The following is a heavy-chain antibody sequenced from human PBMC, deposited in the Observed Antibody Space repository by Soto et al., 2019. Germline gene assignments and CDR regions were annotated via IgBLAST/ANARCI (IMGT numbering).Heavy chain of an antibody. D-gene: IGHD4-4*01. Sequence: QVQLQESGPGLVKPSQTLSLTCTVSGGSISSGDYYWSWIRQPPGKGLEWIGYIYYSGSTYYNPSMKSRVTISVDTPENQFSLKLSSVTAADTAVYYCAREVYSNYPATSSWFDPWGQGTLVTVSS. CDR1: GGSISSGDYY. J-gene: IGHJ5*02. CDR3: AREVYSNYPATSSWFDP. V-gene: IGHV4-30-4*01. CDR2: IYYSGST.